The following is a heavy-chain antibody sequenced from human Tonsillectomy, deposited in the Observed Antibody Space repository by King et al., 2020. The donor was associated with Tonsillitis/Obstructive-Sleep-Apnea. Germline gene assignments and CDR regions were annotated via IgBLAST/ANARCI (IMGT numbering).Heavy chain of an antibody. CDR1: GFTFSSDA. CDR3: AKDERWQAEGRNDY. Sequence: VQLVESGGGLVQPGGSLRLSCAASGFTFSSDAMSWVRQAPGKGLEWVSAIRGSGGSTYYADSVKGRFTNSRDNSKNTLYLQMNSLRAEDTAVYYCAKDERWQAEGRNDYWGQGTLVTVSS. CDR2: IRGSGGST. V-gene: IGHV3-23*04. J-gene: IGHJ4*02. D-gene: IGHD5-24*01.